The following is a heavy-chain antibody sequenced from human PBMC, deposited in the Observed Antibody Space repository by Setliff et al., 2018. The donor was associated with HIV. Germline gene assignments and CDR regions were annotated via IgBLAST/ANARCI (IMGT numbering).Heavy chain of an antibody. D-gene: IGHD3-22*01. Sequence: GSLRLSCAASGFTFSSYAMSWVRQAPGKGLEWVSAISGSGGSTYYADSVKGRFTISRDNSKNTLYLQMNSLRAEDTAVYYCAKPTYYYDSSGYAFDIWGQGTMVTVS. CDR2: ISGSGGST. J-gene: IGHJ3*02. CDR3: AKPTYYYDSSGYAFDI. V-gene: IGHV3-23*01. CDR1: GFTFSSYA.